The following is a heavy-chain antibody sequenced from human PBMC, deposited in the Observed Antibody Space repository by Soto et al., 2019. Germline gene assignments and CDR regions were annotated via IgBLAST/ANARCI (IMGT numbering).Heavy chain of an antibody. CDR1: GFTFNNYA. D-gene: IGHD2-15*01. Sequence: EVQLLESGGGLLQPGGSLRLSCSASGFTFNNYAMAWVRQAPGEGLEWVSGISGSGATPYYADSVKGRFTISRVNSKNTLFLQMNSLSAEDTAVYFCAKAGYCTGVSCYFYYFDSWGQGTLVTVSS. CDR2: ISGSGATP. V-gene: IGHV3-23*01. J-gene: IGHJ4*02. CDR3: AKAGYCTGVSCYFYYFDS.